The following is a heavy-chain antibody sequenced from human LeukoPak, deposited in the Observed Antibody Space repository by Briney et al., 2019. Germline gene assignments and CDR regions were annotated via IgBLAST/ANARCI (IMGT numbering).Heavy chain of an antibody. D-gene: IGHD2-2*02. J-gene: IGHJ4*02. Sequence: GGSLKLSCSAPGFSFSSYSMNWVRRAPGKRLEWVSAISGSGDSTYYADSVKGRFSTSRDDSKNTVHLQMNSLRAEDTAVYYCAKVDCGTSSCYKWGQGTLVTVSS. V-gene: IGHV3-23*01. CDR2: ISGSGDST. CDR3: AKVDCGTSSCYK. CDR1: GFSFSSYS.